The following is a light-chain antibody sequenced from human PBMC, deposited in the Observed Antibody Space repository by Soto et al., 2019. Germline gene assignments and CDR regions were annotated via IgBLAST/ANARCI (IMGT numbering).Light chain of an antibody. CDR2: LNSDGSH. Sequence: QLVLTQSPSASASLGASVKLTCTLSSGHSSYTIAWHQQQPEKGLRYLMTLNSDGSHSKGDGIPDRFSGSSSGAERYLSISSLQSEDEADYYCQTWGTGIEVFGGGTKLTVL. J-gene: IGLJ3*02. CDR3: QTWGTGIEV. V-gene: IGLV4-69*02. CDR1: SGHSSYT.